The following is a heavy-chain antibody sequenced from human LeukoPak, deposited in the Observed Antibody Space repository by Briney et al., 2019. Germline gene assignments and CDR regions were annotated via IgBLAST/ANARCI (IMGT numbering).Heavy chain of an antibody. V-gene: IGHV4-59*07. Sequence: ADTLSLTCTVSGDSMSNYYWSWIRQRPGKGLECIGYIYYSGSTNYNPSLKSRVTISVDTSKNQFSLKLSSVTAADTAVYSCARGFGPGGAFDIWGQGTMVTVSS. CDR3: ARGFGPGGAFDI. D-gene: IGHD3-16*01. CDR1: GDSMSNYY. CDR2: IYYSGST. J-gene: IGHJ3*02.